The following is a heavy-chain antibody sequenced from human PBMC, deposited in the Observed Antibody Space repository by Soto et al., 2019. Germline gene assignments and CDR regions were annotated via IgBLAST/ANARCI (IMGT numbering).Heavy chain of an antibody. J-gene: IGHJ4*02. CDR3: AKNTAAAGIY. D-gene: IGHD6-13*01. CDR1: EFTFSNYA. V-gene: IGHV3-30*18. Sequence: GGSLRLSCAASEFTFSNYAMHWVRQAPGKGLQWLAVISYDGSNKYYADSVKGRFTISRDNSKNTLYLQMNSLRAEDTAVYYCAKNTAAAGIYWGQGTLVTVSS. CDR2: ISYDGSNK.